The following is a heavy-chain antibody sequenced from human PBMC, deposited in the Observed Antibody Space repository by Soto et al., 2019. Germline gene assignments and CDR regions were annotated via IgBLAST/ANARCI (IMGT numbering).Heavy chain of an antibody. D-gene: IGHD4-17*01. CDR3: ASGFDYCDYDFDY. CDR1: SGSISSSNW. Sequence: QVQLQESGPGLVKPSGTLSLTCAVSSGSISSSNWWSWVRQPPGKGLEWIGEIYHSGSTNYHPSLQSRVTISVDKATNQFSVKLSSVTAADTAVYYCASGFDYCDYDFDYWGQGTLVTVSS. CDR2: IYHSGST. V-gene: IGHV4-4*02. J-gene: IGHJ4*02.